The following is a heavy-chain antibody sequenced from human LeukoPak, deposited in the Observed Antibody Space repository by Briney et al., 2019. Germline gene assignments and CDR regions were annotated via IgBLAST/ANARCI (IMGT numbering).Heavy chain of an antibody. J-gene: IGHJ4*02. Sequence: GRSLRLSCAASGFTFSSYAMHWVRQAPGKGLEWVAVISYDGSNKYYADSVKGRFTISRDNSKNTLYLQMDSLRAEDAAVYYCAKNRGSGSYDIDYWGQGTLVTVSS. CDR2: ISYDGSNK. CDR3: AKNRGSGSYDIDY. CDR1: GFTFSSYA. V-gene: IGHV3-30-3*02. D-gene: IGHD3-10*01.